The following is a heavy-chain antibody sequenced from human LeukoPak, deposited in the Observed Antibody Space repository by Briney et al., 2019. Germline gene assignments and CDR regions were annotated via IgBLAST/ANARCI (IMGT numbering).Heavy chain of an antibody. V-gene: IGHV3-21*01. Sequence: GGSLRLSCAASGFTFNSFGMNWVRQAPGKGLEWVSSISSSSSYIYYADSVKGRFTISRDNAKNSLYLQMNSLRAEDTAVYYCARDRRHTMIVVGREGWYFDLWGRGTLVTVSS. CDR1: GFTFNSFG. D-gene: IGHD3-22*01. CDR2: ISSSSSYI. J-gene: IGHJ2*01. CDR3: ARDRRHTMIVVGREGWYFDL.